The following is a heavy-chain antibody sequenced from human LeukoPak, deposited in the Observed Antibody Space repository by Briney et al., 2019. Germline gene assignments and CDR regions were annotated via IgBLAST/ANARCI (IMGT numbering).Heavy chain of an antibody. CDR1: GFTFSSFC. D-gene: IGHD3-16*01. CDR3: TRVSYADGGYFDY. V-gene: IGHV3-21*01. CDR2: ISRSGNYT. J-gene: IGHJ4*02. Sequence: GGSLRLSCAASGFTFSSFCMSWVRQAPGQGLEWVSSISRSGNYTYYADSVKGRFTISRDNAKNSLYLQMNSLRAEDTAVYYCTRVSYADGGYFDYWGQGTLVTVSS.